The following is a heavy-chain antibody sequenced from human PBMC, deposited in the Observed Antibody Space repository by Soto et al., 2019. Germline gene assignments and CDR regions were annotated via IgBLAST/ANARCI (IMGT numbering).Heavy chain of an antibody. J-gene: IGHJ6*01. D-gene: IGHD3-10*01. Sequence: QVQLVESGGGVVQPGRSLRLSCAASGFTFSSYGMHWVRQAPGKGLEWVAVISYDGSNKYYADSVKGRFTISRDNSKNTLYLQMNSLRAEDTAVYYCAKGSGSYYTRGMDVW. V-gene: IGHV3-30*18. CDR2: ISYDGSNK. CDR1: GFTFSSYG. CDR3: AKGSGSYYTRGMDV.